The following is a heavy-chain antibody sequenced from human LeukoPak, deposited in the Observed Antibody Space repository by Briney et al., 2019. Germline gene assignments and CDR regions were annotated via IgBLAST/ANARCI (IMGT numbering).Heavy chain of an antibody. CDR3: AKSAAAAGRTYFDS. J-gene: IGHJ4*02. CDR1: GFSVNSNY. D-gene: IGHD6-13*01. Sequence: GGSLRLSCAASGFSVNSNYMSWVRQAPGKGLEWVLVIYSGGSTYYADSVKGRFTISRHISKNTLYLQMNSLRAEDTAVYYCAKSAAAAGRTYFDSWGQGTLVTVSS. V-gene: IGHV3-53*01. CDR2: IYSGGST.